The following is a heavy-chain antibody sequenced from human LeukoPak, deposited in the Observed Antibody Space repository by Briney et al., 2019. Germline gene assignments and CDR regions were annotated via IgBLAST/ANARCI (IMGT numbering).Heavy chain of an antibody. J-gene: IGHJ3*02. Sequence: GGSLRLSCAASGFIFSNYGMSWVRQAPGKGLEWVSAISGSGGSTYYADSVKGRFTISRDNSKNTLYLQMNSLRAEDTAVYYCAKDPRDRYPDALDIWGQGTMVTVSS. CDR1: GFIFSNYG. CDR2: ISGSGGST. CDR3: AKDPRDRYPDALDI. D-gene: IGHD5-24*01. V-gene: IGHV3-23*01.